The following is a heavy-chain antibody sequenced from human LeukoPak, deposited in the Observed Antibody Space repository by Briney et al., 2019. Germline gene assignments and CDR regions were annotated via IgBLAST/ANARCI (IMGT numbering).Heavy chain of an antibody. V-gene: IGHV4-34*01. J-gene: IGHJ4*02. Sequence: SETLSLTCAVTGGSFSGYYWSWIRQPPGKGLEWIGEINHSGSTNYNPSLKSRVTISVDTSMNQFYLTLSSVTAADTAVYYCAKAYGDYGTKTYRRAYFDYWGQGTLVTVSS. D-gene: IGHD4-17*01. CDR2: INHSGST. CDR3: AKAYGDYGTKTYRRAYFDY. CDR1: GGSFSGYY.